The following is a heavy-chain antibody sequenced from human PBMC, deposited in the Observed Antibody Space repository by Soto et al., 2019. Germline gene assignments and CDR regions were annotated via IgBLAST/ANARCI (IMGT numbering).Heavy chain of an antibody. CDR3: ARGIPSLRFLEWLLFDY. CDR1: GYTFTSYG. D-gene: IGHD3-3*01. CDR2: ISAYNGNT. V-gene: IGHV1-18*04. J-gene: IGHJ4*02. Sequence: GASVKVSCKASGYTFTSYGISWVLQAPGEGLEWMGWISAYNGNTNYAQKLQGRVTMTTDTSTSTAYMELRSLRSDDTAVYYCARGIPSLRFLEWLLFDYWGQGTLVTVSS.